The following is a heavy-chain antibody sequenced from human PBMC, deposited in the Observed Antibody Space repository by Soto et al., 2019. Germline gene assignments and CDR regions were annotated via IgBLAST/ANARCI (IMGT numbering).Heavy chain of an antibody. J-gene: IGHJ6*04. V-gene: IGHV1-3*01. D-gene: IGHD3-10*01. CDR2: INAGNGNT. CDR3: ARDYSLGGSGSYYNELGMDV. CDR1: GYTFTSYA. Sequence: ASVKVSCKASGYTFTSYAMHWVRQAPGQRLEWMGWINAGNGNTKYSQKFQGRVTITRDTSASTAYMELSSLRSEDTAVYYCARDYSLGGSGSYYNELGMDVWGKGTTVTVSS.